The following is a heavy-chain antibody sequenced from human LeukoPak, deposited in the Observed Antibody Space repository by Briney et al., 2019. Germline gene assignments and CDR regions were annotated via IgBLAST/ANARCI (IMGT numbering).Heavy chain of an antibody. CDR1: GFTFSSYG. CDR2: IWYDGSNK. CDR3: AREGPRGNSQLDY. D-gene: IGHD1-1*01. V-gene: IGHV3-33*01. Sequence: GGSLRLSCAASGFTFSSYGMHWVRQAPGKGLEWVALIWYDGSNKYYADSVKGRLTISRDNSKNTLYLQMNSLRAEDTAVYYCAREGPRGNSQLDYWGQGTLVTVSS. J-gene: IGHJ4*02.